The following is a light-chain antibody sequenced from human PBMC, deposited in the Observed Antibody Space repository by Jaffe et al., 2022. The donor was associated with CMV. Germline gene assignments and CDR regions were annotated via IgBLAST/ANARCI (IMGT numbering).Light chain of an antibody. V-gene: IGKV3-15*01. CDR1: QSVSSN. Sequence: EIVMTQSPATLSVSPGESVTLSCRASQSVSSNLAWYQQIPGQAPRLLIYDSSTRATGIPARFSGSGSDTEFTLIISSLQSEDVAVYYCQQYNNWPSWTFGQGTRVEIK. CDR2: DSS. CDR3: QQYNNWPSWT. J-gene: IGKJ1*01.